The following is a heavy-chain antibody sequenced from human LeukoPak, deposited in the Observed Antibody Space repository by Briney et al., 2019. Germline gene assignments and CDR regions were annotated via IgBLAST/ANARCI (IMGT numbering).Heavy chain of an antibody. CDR1: GFIFSRYG. CDR3: AKGGIVVVLLPDAFDI. D-gene: IGHD3-22*01. Sequence: GGSLRLSCAASGFIFSRYGMHWVRQAPGKGLEWVAVISYDGSNKYYADSVKGRFTISRDNSKNTLYLQMNSLRAEDTAVYYCAKGGIVVVLLPDAFDIWGQGTMVTVSS. J-gene: IGHJ3*02. V-gene: IGHV3-30*18. CDR2: ISYDGSNK.